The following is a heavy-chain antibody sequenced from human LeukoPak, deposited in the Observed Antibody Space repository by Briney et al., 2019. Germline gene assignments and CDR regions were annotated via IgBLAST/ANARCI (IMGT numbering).Heavy chain of an antibody. J-gene: IGHJ3*02. V-gene: IGHV3-21*01. D-gene: IGHD2-2*01. CDR2: IRSYSSYI. CDR3: ARESSLGYCSSTSCYEAGDDAFDI. CDR1: GFTLNTYG. Sequence: PGGTLRLSCAASGFTLNTYGMSWVRQAPGKGLEWVASIRSYSSYIYYADSVKGRFTISRDNAKNSLYLQMNSLRAEDTAVYYCARESSLGYCSSTSCYEAGDDAFDIWGQGTMVTVSS.